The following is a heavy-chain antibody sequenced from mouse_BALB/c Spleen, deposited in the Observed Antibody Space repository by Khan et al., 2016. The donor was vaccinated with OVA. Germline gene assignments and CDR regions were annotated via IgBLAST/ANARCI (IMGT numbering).Heavy chain of an antibody. Sequence: QIQLVQSGPELKKPGETVRISCKASGYTFTTAGMQWVQKMPGKGLKWIGWINTHSGVPKYAEDFKGRFAFSLETSASIGYLQITNLKNEDTATYFGARGGAAFYRNDGGAMDYWGQGTSVTVSS. CDR2: INTHSGVP. D-gene: IGHD2-14*01. V-gene: IGHV9-4*02. J-gene: IGHJ4*01. CDR3: ARGGAAFYRNDGGAMDY. CDR1: GYTFTTAG.